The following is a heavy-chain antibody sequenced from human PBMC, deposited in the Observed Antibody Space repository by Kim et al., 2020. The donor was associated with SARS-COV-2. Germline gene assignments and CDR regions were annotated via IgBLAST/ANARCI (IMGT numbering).Heavy chain of an antibody. J-gene: IGHJ4*02. V-gene: IGHV4-4*07. CDR1: GDSIRNYY. CDR2: IYTTGST. Sequence: SETLSLTCAVSGDSIRNYYWSWLRQSAGKGLEWIGRIYTTGSTNYNPSLKSRVTMSVDTSNNHFSLNLYSVTAADTAVYFCARDSGYLDFWGQGSLVTVS. CDR3: ARDSGYLDF. D-gene: IGHD6-19*01.